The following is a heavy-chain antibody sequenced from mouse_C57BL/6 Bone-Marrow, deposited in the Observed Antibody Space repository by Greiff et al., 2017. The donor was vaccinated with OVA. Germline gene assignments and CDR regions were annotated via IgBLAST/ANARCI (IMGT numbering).Heavy chain of an antibody. J-gene: IGHJ1*03. CDR3: TTFYPLWYFDV. V-gene: IGHV14-4*01. CDR2: IDPENGDT. Sequence: VQLQQYGAELVRPGASVKLSCTVSGFNIKDDYMHWVKQRPEQGLEWIGWIDPENGDTEYASKFQGKATITADTSSNTAYLQLSSLTSEDTAVYYCTTFYPLWYFDVWGTGTTVTVSS. CDR1: GFNIKDDY.